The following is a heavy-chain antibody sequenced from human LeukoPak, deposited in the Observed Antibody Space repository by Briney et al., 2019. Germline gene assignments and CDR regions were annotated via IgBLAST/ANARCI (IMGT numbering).Heavy chain of an antibody. CDR3: ARVGSSFSFDH. D-gene: IGHD3-16*01. CDR2: ISSGSTTI. J-gene: IGHJ4*02. Sequence: GGSLRLSCTASGFSFSDYTMNWVRQAPGRGLEWVSHISSGSTTIYYAQSLKGRFTVSRDNAQNSLFLQLSDLRAEDTAVYYCARVGSSFSFDHWGPGILVTVSS. V-gene: IGHV3-48*04. CDR1: GFSFSDYT.